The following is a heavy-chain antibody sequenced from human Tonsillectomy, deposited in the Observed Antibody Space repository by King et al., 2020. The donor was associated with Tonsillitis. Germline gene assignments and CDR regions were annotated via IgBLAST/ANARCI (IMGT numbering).Heavy chain of an antibody. J-gene: IGHJ4*02. CDR1: GYTLIDYY. V-gene: IGHV1-46*01. Sequence: QLVQSGAEVKKPGASVKVSCKASGYTLIDYYMHWVRQAPGQGLEWMGIINPSGDYTSYAQKFLGRVTVTSDRSTSTEYMELSSLTSEDTAVYYCARGDPYCGGDCYWADLDYWGQGTLVTVSS. CDR3: ARGDPYCGGDCYWADLDY. CDR2: INPSGDYT. D-gene: IGHD2-21*02.